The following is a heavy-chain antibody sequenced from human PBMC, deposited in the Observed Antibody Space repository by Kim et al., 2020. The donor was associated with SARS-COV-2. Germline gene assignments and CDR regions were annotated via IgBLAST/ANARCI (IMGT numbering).Heavy chain of an antibody. CDR3: TKDILDY. D-gene: IGHD2-15*01. Sequence: GGSLRLSCAASGFTFSDAWMTRVRQAPGKGLEWVGRIKSKTNGGTTDYAAPVKGRFTISRDDSKNTLYLQMSSLKTEDTAVYYCTKDILDYWGQGTLVTVSS. CDR2: IKSKTNGGTT. J-gene: IGHJ4*02. V-gene: IGHV3-15*01. CDR1: GFTFSDAW.